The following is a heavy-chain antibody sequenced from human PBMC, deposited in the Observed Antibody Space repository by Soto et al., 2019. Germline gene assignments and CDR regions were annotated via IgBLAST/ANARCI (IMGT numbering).Heavy chain of an antibody. D-gene: IGHD3-10*01. CDR1: GYTFTSYG. CDR3: ARVEFGENWFDP. V-gene: IGHV1-18*01. Sequence: ASVKVSCKASGYTFTSYGISWVRQAPGQGLEWMGWISAYNGNTNYAQKLQGRVTMTTDTSTSTAYMELRSLRSDDTAVYHWARVEFGENWFDPWGQGTLVTVS. J-gene: IGHJ5*02. CDR2: ISAYNGNT.